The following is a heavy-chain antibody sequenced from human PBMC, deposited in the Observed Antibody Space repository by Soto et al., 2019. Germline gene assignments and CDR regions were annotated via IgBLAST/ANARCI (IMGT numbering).Heavy chain of an antibody. CDR2: MNPNSGNT. J-gene: IGHJ4*01. V-gene: IGHV1-8*01. Sequence: QVQLVQSGAEVKKPGASVKVSCKASGYTFTSYDINWVRQATGQGLEWMGWMNPNSGNTGYAQKFQGRVTMTRNTSTRNDDMELSRLRSEVTAVYEWAGGRLGGLYSGMPLGYWGQGTLLTASS. D-gene: IGHD6-19*01. CDR1: GYTFTSYD. CDR3: AGGRLGGLYSGMPLGY.